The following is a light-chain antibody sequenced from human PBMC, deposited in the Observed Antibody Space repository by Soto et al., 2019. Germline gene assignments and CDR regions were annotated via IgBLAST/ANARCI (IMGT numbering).Light chain of an antibody. J-gene: IGKJ4*01. Sequence: DIQMTQSPSSLSASVGDRVTITCRANQSISSYLNWYQQKPGRAPKLLIYAASSLQGGVPSRFSGSGSGTDFTLTISSLQPEDFATYYCQQSYSSPRLTFGGGTKVDIK. V-gene: IGKV1-39*01. CDR1: QSISSY. CDR2: AAS. CDR3: QQSYSSPRLT.